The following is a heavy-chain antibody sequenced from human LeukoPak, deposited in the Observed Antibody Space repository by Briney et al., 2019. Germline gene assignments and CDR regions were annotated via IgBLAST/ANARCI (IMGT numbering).Heavy chain of an antibody. V-gene: IGHV3-21*01. Sequence: GGSLRLSCAASGFTFSSYRMNWVRQAPGKGLEWVSSISSSSSYIYYADSVKGRFNISRDNAKNSLYLQMNSLRAEDTAVYYCARDGASAGYYGFDIWGQGTMVTVS. CDR1: GFTFSSYR. CDR2: ISSSSSYI. CDR3: ARDGASAGYYGFDI. J-gene: IGHJ3*02. D-gene: IGHD3-22*01.